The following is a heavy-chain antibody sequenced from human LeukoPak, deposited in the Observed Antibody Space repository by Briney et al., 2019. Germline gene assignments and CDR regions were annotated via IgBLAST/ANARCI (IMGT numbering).Heavy chain of an antibody. D-gene: IGHD3-22*01. CDR1: GFTFSSYA. J-gene: IGHJ4*02. CDR3: ARVGGGGYYDSSGYLDY. CDR2: ISSNGGST. V-gene: IGHV3-64*01. Sequence: AGGSLRLSCAASGFTFSSYAMHWVRQAPGKGLEYVSAISSNGGSTYYANSVKGRFTISRDNSKNTLYLQMGSLRAEDMAVYYCARVGGGGYYDSSGYLDYWGQGTLVTVSS.